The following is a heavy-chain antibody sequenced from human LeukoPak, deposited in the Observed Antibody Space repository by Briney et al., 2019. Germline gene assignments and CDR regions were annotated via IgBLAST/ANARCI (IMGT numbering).Heavy chain of an antibody. V-gene: IGHV4-39*01. CDR3: ARAGPGIAAAGTTLFDP. CDR1: GVSISSSSYY. CDR2: IYSSGST. J-gene: IGHJ5*02. Sequence: SETLSLTCNVSGVSISSSSYYWGWIRQPPGKGLEWIGSIYSSGSTYYNSSLKSRVTISIDTSKNQFSLKLSSVTAADTAVYYCARAGPGIAAAGTTLFDPWGQGTLVTVSS. D-gene: IGHD6-13*01.